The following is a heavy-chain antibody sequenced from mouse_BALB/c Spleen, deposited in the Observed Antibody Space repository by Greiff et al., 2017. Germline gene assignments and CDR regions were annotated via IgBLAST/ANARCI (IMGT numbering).Heavy chain of an antibody. CDR2: INPGSGGT. CDR1: GYAFTNYL. J-gene: IGHJ4*01. CDR3: ARSMDY. V-gene: IGHV1-54*01. Sequence: QVQLQQSGAELVRPGTSVKVSCKASGYAFTNYLIEWVKQRPGQGLERIGVINPGSGGTNYNEKFKGKATLTADKSSSTAYMQLSSLTSDDSAVYFCARSMDYWGQGTSVTVSS.